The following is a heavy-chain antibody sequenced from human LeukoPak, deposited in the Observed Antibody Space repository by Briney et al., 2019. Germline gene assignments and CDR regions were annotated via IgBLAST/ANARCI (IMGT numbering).Heavy chain of an antibody. CDR2: IKQDGTDK. CDR1: GFTFSNFR. J-gene: IGHJ4*02. V-gene: IGHV3-7*02. D-gene: IGHD4-23*01. CDR3: AKSSGYGGIDFDY. Sequence: PGGSLRLSCAASGFTFSNFRMSWVRQAPGKGLEWVANIKQDGTDKYYVDSVKGRFTIYKDIARSSLYLQMNSLRAEDTAVYYCAKSSGYGGIDFDYWGQGTLVTVSS.